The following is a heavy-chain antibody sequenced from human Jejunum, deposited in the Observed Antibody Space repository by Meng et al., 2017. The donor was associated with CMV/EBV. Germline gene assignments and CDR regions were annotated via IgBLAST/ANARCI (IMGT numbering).Heavy chain of an antibody. D-gene: IGHD3-22*01. CDR2: LWYDGSRK. J-gene: IGHJ4*02. Sequence: QVQLVESGGGVVQPGRSLRLSCAASGFPLNSDGIHWVRQFPGKGLEWVAVLWYDGSRKYFADSVQGRFSISRDDSKNTVYLQMNSLRAEDTAVYYCARDNDGSSHYSQFDYWGQGTLVTVSS. CDR1: GFPLNSDG. CDR3: ARDNDGSSHYSQFDY. V-gene: IGHV3-33*01.